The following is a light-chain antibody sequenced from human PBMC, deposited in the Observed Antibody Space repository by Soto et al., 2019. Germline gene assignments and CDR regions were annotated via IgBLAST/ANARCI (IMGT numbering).Light chain of an antibody. CDR2: YDS. V-gene: IGLV3-21*04. J-gene: IGLJ2*01. CDR3: QVWDSSSDPDVV. CDR1: NIGSKS. Sequence: YELTQPPSVSVAPGKMARITCGGNNIGSKSVHWYQQKPGQAPVLVIYYDSDRPSGIPERFSGSNSGNTATLTISRVEAGDEADYYCQVWDSSSDPDVVFGGGTKLTVL.